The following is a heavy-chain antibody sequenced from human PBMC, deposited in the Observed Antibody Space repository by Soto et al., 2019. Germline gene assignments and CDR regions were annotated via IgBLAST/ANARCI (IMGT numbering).Heavy chain of an antibody. V-gene: IGHV3-48*02. Sequence: EVQLVESGGGLVQPGGSLRLSCAASGFTFSSYSMNWVRQAPGKGLEWVSYISSSSSTIYYADSVKGRFTISSDNAKNSLYLQVNSLRDEDTAVYYCARVRGFYSGSERGGLGMDVWGQGTTFTVSS. CDR2: ISSSSSTI. J-gene: IGHJ6*02. CDR3: ARVRGFYSGSERGGLGMDV. D-gene: IGHD1-26*01. CDR1: GFTFSSYS.